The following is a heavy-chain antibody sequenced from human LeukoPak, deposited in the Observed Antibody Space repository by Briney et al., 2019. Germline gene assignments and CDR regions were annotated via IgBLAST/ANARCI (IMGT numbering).Heavy chain of an antibody. CDR2: INPNSGGT. D-gene: IGHD6-13*01. CDR1: GYTFTGYY. J-gene: IGHJ6*02. CDR3: ARWMLSSSSSPYYYYGMDV. V-gene: IGHV1-2*04. Sequence: GASVKVSCKASGYTFTGYYMHWVRQAPGQGLEWMGWINPNSGGTNYAQKFQGWVTMTRDTSISTAYMELSRLRSDDTAVYYCARWMLSSSSSPYYYYGMDVWGQGTTVTVSS.